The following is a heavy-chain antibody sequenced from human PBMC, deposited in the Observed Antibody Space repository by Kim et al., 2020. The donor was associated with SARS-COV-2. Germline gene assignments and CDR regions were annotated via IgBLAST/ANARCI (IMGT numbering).Heavy chain of an antibody. CDR3: AKTYYYDSSGYDC. CDR1: GFTFSTYG. J-gene: IGHJ4*02. CDR2: ISYDGSNK. V-gene: IGHV3-30*18. Sequence: GGSLRLSCAASGFTFSTYGMHWVRQAPGKGLEWVAVISYDGSNKYYADSVKGRFTISRDNSKNTLYLQMNSLRAEDTAVYYCAKTYYYDSSGYDCWGQGTLVTVSS. D-gene: IGHD3-22*01.